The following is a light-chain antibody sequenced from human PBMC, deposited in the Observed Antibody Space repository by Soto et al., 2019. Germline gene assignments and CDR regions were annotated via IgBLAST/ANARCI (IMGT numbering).Light chain of an antibody. CDR3: SSYAISSTLVV. J-gene: IGLJ3*02. CDR2: DVS. V-gene: IGLV2-14*01. CDR1: SSDVGGYNY. Sequence: QSVLTQPASVSGSPGQSITISCTGTSSDVGGYNYVSWYQQHPGKAPKLMIYDVSNRPSGVSNRFSGSKSGNTASLTISGLQAEDEGDYYCSSYAISSTLVVFGGGTKVTVL.